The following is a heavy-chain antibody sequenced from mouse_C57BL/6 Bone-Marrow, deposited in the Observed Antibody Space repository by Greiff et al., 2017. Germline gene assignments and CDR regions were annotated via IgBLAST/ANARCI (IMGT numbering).Heavy chain of an antibody. J-gene: IGHJ3*01. D-gene: IGHD1-1*02. V-gene: IGHV2-6*01. CDR2: IWGVGST. CDR3: ARLSSWFAY. CDR1: GFSITSSG. Sequence: VMLVESGPGLVAPSQSLSITCTVSGFSITSSGVDWVRQSPGKGLEWLGVIWGVGSTNYNSALKSRLSISKDNSKSQVFLKMNSLQTDDTAMYYCARLSSWFAYWGQGTLVTVSA.